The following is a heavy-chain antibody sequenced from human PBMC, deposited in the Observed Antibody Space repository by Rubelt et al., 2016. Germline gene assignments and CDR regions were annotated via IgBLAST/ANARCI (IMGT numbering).Heavy chain of an antibody. D-gene: IGHD4-11*01. CDR2: ISSSGSTI. V-gene: IGHV3-11*01. Sequence: PGGSLRLSCAASGFTFSDYYMSWIRQAPGKGLEWVSYISSSGSTIYYADSVKGRFTISRDNAKNSLYLQMNSLRAEDTAVYYCAKDVGRHSNYLANDAFDIWGQGTMVTGAS. CDR1: GFTFSDYY. CDR3: AKDVGRHSNYLANDAFDI. J-gene: IGHJ3*02.